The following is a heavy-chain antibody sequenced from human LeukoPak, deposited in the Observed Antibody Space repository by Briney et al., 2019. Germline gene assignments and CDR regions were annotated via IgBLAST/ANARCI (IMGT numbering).Heavy chain of an antibody. V-gene: IGHV4-34*01. CDR3: ARGQTIVGATGDF. D-gene: IGHD1-26*01. Sequence: RASETLSLTCAAYGGSFSGYYWSWIRQPPGKVLQWIGEINHSGSTNYNPSLKSRVTISVDTSKNQFSLKLSSVTAADTAVYYCARGQTIVGATGDFWGQGTLVTVSS. J-gene: IGHJ4*02. CDR1: GGSFSGYY. CDR2: INHSGST.